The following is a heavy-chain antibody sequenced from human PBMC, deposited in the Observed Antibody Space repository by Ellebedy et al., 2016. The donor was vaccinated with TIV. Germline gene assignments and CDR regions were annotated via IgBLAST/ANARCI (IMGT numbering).Heavy chain of an antibody. V-gene: IGHV1-69*06. CDR1: GGTFSSYA. Sequence: SVKVSXXASGGTFSSYAISWVRQAPGQGLEWMGGIIPIFGTANYAQKFQGRVTITADKSTSTAYMELSSLRSEDTAVYYCARLGLPNDYSIDIWGQGTMVTVSS. CDR3: ARLGLPNDYSIDI. CDR2: IIPIFGTA. D-gene: IGHD4-11*01. J-gene: IGHJ3*02.